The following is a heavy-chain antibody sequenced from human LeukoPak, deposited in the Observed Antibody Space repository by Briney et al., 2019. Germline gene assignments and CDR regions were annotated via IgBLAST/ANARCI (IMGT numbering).Heavy chain of an antibody. D-gene: IGHD3-22*01. V-gene: IGHV2-5*01. CDR3: AHSEVRGYYYDSSGYYSGGGYYFDY. CDR1: GFSPSTSGVG. CDR2: IYWNDDK. Sequence: SGPTLVNPTQTLTLTCTFSGFSPSTSGVGVGWIRQPPGKALEWLALIYWNDDKRYSPSLKSRLTITKDTSKNQVVLTMTNMDPVDTATYYCAHSEVRGYYYDSSGYYSGGGYYFDYWGQGTLVTVSS. J-gene: IGHJ4*02.